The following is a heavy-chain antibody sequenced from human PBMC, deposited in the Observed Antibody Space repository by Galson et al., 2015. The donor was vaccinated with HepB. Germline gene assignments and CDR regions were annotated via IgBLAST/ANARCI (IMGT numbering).Heavy chain of an antibody. Sequence: SLRLSCAASGFIFSDFGMHWVRQAPGKGLEWVAVIWFDGSNKYYADSVKGRFTVSRDNSENTLYLQMNSLRAEDTAVYYCARTEASRGSAFDFWGQGTTVTVSS. D-gene: IGHD3-10*01. CDR3: ARTEASRGSAFDF. J-gene: IGHJ3*01. CDR2: IWFDGSNK. V-gene: IGHV3-33*01. CDR1: GFIFSDFG.